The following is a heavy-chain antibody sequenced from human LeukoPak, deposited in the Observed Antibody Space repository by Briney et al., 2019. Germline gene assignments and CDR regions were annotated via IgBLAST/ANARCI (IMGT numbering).Heavy chain of an antibody. CDR2: IYYSGST. CDR3: ARLGIGVVPSAMLGDYYFDY. CDR1: SGSISSYY. D-gene: IGHD2-2*01. Sequence: PSETLSLTCTVSSGSISSYYWSWIRQPPGKGLEWIGYIYYSGSTNYIPSLKSRVTISVDTSKNQFSLKLSSVTAADTAVYYCARLGIGVVPSAMLGDYYFDYWGQGTLVTVSS. J-gene: IGHJ4*02. V-gene: IGHV4-59*08.